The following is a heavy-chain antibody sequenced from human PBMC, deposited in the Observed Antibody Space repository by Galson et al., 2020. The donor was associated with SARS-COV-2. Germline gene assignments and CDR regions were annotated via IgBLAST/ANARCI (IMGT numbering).Heavy chain of an antibody. CDR2: ISGGGDTP. CDR1: YG. CDR3: AGRGVNIY. D-gene: IGHD3-10*01. V-gene: IGHV3-23*01. J-gene: IGHJ4*02. Sequence: YGMNWVRQGPGKGLEWVSGISGGGDTPYYADSVKGRFTISRDNSNDTMYLNMNSLGDEDTAVYYCAGRGVNIYWVEGTMGTVSS.